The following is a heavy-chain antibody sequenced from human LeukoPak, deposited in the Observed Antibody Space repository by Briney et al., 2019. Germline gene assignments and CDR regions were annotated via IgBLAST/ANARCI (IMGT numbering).Heavy chain of an antibody. J-gene: IGHJ6*03. D-gene: IGHD1-1*01. CDR3: AREVGRPWWNNWNAYYYYMGV. Sequence: PGGSLRLSCAASGFTFSSYAMSWVRQAPGKGLEWVSAISGSGGSTYYADSVKGRFTISRDNSKNTLYLQMNSLRAEDTAVYYCAREVGRPWWNNWNAYYYYMGVWGKGTTVTVSS. CDR2: ISGSGGST. CDR1: GFTFSSYA. V-gene: IGHV3-23*01.